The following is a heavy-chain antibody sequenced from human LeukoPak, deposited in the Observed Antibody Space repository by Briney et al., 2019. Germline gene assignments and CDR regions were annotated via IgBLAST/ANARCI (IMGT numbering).Heavy chain of an antibody. V-gene: IGHV3-23*01. CDR1: RFTFNNYA. J-gene: IGHJ4*02. CDR2: ISGSGGRT. CDR3: AKEAPSSEQMVYVDS. D-gene: IGHD2-8*01. Sequence: GGSLRLSCAASRFTFNNYALSWVRQAPGQGLQWVSAISGSGGRTYYADSVKGRFTISRDNSRNTLYLQMNSLRVEDTAIYYCAKEAPSSEQMVYVDSWGQGVLVIVSS.